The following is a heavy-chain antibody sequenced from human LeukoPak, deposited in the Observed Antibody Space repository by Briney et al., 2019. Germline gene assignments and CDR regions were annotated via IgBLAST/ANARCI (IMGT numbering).Heavy chain of an antibody. J-gene: IGHJ4*02. D-gene: IGHD1-14*01. CDR1: SGSISSSSYY. CDR3: ARITPVFDADY. CDR2: IYYSGST. V-gene: IGHV4-39*07. Sequence: PSETLSLTCTVSSGSISSSSYYWGWIRQPPGKGLEWIGSIYYSGSTYYNPSLKSRVTISVDTSKNQFSLKLSSVTAADTAVYYCARITPVFDADYWGQGTLVTVSS.